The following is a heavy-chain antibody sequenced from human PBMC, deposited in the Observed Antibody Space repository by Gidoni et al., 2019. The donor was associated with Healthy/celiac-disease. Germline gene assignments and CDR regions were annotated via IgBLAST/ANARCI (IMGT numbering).Heavy chain of an antibody. Sequence: QVQLVQSGAEVKKPGASVKVSCKASGYTFTSYGTRWVRQAPGQGLEWMGWISAYNGNTNYAQKLQGRVTMTTDTSTSTAYMELRSLRSDDTAVYYCARGPRIAAAGTTNYYYGMDVWGQGTTVTVSS. V-gene: IGHV1-18*04. CDR2: ISAYNGNT. CDR3: ARGPRIAAAGTTNYYYGMDV. CDR1: GYTFTSYG. J-gene: IGHJ6*02. D-gene: IGHD6-13*01.